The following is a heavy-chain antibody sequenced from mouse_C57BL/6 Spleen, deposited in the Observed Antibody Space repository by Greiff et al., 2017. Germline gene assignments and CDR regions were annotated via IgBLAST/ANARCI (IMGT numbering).Heavy chain of an antibody. D-gene: IGHD3-3*01. CDR2: IYPGSGST. V-gene: IGHV1-55*01. CDR1: GYTFTSYW. Sequence: QVQLQQPGAELVKPGASVKMSCKASGYTFTSYWITWVKQRPGQGLEWIGDIYPGSGSTNYTEKFTSKATLTVDTSSSTAYMQLSSLTSEDSAVYYCARGTDYFDYWGQGTTLTVSS. CDR3: ARGTDYFDY. J-gene: IGHJ2*01.